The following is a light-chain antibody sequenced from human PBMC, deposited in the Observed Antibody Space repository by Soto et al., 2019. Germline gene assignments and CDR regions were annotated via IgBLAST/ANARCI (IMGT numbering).Light chain of an antibody. CDR2: GAS. V-gene: IGKV1-9*01. CDR3: QQLNSFPIP. CDR1: QGIANF. Sequence: IQLTQSPSSLSASVGDRVTISCRASQGIANFVAWYQQKPGKAPKLLIYGASTLQSGVPSRFSGSGSGTAFTLTISSLPPEDFATYYCQQLNSFPIPFGPGTKVDIK. J-gene: IGKJ3*01.